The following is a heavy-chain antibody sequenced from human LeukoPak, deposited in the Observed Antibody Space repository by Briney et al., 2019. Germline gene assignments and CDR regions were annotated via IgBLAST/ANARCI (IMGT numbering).Heavy chain of an antibody. V-gene: IGHV3-7*01. CDR1: GLRFSGYW. Sequence: GGSLRLSCAASGLRFSGYWMSWVRQAPGKGLEWVANIKEDESERHYVDSVKGRFTISRDNAKNSLYLQMDSLRVEDTAVYYCARLHYDFWSGSEGDYYYYMDVWGKGTTVTVSS. D-gene: IGHD3-3*01. CDR2: IKEDESER. J-gene: IGHJ6*03. CDR3: ARLHYDFWSGSEGDYYYYMDV.